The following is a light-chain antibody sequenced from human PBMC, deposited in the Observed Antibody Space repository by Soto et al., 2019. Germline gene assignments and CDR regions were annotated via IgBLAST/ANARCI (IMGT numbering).Light chain of an antibody. CDR2: EVS. CDR3: SSFTNTITRYA. J-gene: IGLJ1*01. V-gene: IGLV2-14*01. Sequence: QSVLTQPASVSGSPGQSITISCTGTSSDVGGYNYVSWFQHHPGKAPKLIIYEVSYRPSGVSNRFSGSKSGDTASLTISGLQAEDEADYYCSSFTNTITRYAXGTGTKVTVL. CDR1: SSDVGGYNY.